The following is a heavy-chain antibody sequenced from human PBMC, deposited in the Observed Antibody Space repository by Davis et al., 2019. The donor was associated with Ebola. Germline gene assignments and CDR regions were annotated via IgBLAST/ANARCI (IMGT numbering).Heavy chain of an antibody. CDR1: GYTFTTYW. Sequence: GESLKISCKVSGYTFTTYWIAWVRQMPGKGLEWMGVIYPGDSDTRYSPSFQGQVTISAVNSISTAYLQWSSLRASDTAMYYCARYSNNNGMDVWGQGTTVTVSS. CDR3: ARYSNNNGMDV. V-gene: IGHV5-51*01. J-gene: IGHJ6*02. CDR2: IYPGDSDT. D-gene: IGHD1-26*01.